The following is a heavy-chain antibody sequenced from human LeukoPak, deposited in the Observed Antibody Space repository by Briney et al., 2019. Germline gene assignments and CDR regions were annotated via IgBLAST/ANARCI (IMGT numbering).Heavy chain of an antibody. Sequence: KPSETLSLTCAVHGGSCDDYYCSWIRRPPGKGLEWIGEIHPHGIFYYNSSLVSRVTISIDTSKTQFSLRLTSVTAADTAFYYCARGRDRSKAGDLWGQGSLVTVSS. J-gene: IGHJ5*02. D-gene: IGHD5-24*01. CDR2: IHPHGIF. CDR3: ARGRDRSKAGDL. CDR1: GGSCDDYY. V-gene: IGHV4-34*01.